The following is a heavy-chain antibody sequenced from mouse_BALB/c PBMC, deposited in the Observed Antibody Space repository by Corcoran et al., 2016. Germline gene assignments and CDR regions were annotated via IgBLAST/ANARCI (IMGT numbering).Heavy chain of an antibody. CDR2: INPYNDGT. D-gene: IGHD4-1*01. CDR3: ARSLGAWFAY. Sequence: EVQLQQSGPELVKPGASVKMSCKASGYTFTSYVMHWVKQKPGQGLEWIGYINPYNDGTKYNAKFKGKATLTSDKSSSTAYMELSSLTSEDSAVYYCARSLGAWFAYWGQGTLVTVSA. CDR1: GYTFTSYV. J-gene: IGHJ3*01. V-gene: IGHV1S136*01.